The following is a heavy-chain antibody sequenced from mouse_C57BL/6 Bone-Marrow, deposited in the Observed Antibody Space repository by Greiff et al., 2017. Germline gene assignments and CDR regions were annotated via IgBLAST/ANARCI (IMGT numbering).Heavy chain of an antibody. D-gene: IGHD3-2*02. CDR1: GYTFTSYW. J-gene: IGHJ4*01. Sequence: QVRLQQPGAELVRPGSSVKLSCKASGYTFTSYWMHWVKQRPIQGLEWIGNIDPSDSETHYNQKFKDKATLTVDKSSSTAYMQLSSLTSEDSAVYYCAREGSSGYVDYAMDYWGPGTSVTVSS. CDR3: AREGSSGYVDYAMDY. CDR2: IDPSDSET. V-gene: IGHV1-52*01.